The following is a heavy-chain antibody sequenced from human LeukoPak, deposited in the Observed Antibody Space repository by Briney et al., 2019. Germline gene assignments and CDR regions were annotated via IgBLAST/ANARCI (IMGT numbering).Heavy chain of an antibody. CDR1: GYTFTSYA. Sequence: ASVKVSCKASGYTFTSYAMHWVRQAPGQRLEWMGWINAGNGNTKYSQKFQGRVTITRDTSASTAYMELSSLRSEDTAVYYYASPNRSCWYCLYYDYWGQGTLVTVSS. V-gene: IGHV1-3*01. J-gene: IGHJ4*02. D-gene: IGHD6-13*01. CDR3: ASPNRSCWYCLYYDY. CDR2: INAGNGNT.